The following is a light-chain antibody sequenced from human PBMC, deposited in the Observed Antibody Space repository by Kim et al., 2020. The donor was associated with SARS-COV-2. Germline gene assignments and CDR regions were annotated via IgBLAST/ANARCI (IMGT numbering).Light chain of an antibody. CDR3: AIWYSNTWV. Sequence: FPCTLRSGIRFALFNICWYQQKPGSLTQFLLRYKSDSNKPQASGVPSRFSGSKDASPNAGLLVISGLQSKDEADYYCAIWYSNTWVLGGGTQLTFL. CDR2: YKSDSNK. J-gene: IGLJ3*02. CDR1: SGIRFALFN. V-gene: IGLV5-39*01.